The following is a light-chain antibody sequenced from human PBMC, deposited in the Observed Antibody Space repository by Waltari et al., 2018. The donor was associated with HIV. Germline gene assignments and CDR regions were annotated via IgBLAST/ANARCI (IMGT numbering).Light chain of an antibody. CDR2: HAS. J-gene: IGKJ2*01. CDR1: QSISFL. CDR3: QQRSNWPPKYT. Sequence: EIVLTQSPATLSLSPGERATLSCRASQSISFLLAWYQQKPGQAPSLLIYHASNRATGIPARFSGNGSGTDFTLTINGLTPEDVAVYYCQQRSNWPPKYTFGQGTKLEIK. V-gene: IGKV3-11*01.